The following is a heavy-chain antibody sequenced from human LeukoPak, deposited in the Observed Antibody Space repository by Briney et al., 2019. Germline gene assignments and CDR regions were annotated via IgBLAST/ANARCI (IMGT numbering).Heavy chain of an antibody. D-gene: IGHD5/OR15-5a*01. CDR1: GFTFSSYW. J-gene: IGHJ4*02. CDR3: VRDGHYTIYELGFGF. Sequence: GGSLRLSCAASGFTFSSYWMSWVRQAPGKGLEWVANINQDGNEKYCVDSLKGRFTISRDNAENSLYLQMNSLRAEDTAVYFCVRDGHYTIYELGFGFWGLGALVTVSS. CDR2: INQDGNEK. V-gene: IGHV3-7*01.